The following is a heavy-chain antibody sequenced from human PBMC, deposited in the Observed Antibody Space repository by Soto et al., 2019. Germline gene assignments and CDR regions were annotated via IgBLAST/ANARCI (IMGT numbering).Heavy chain of an antibody. CDR2: INAGNGNT. Sequence: ASVKVSCKASGYTFTSYAMHWVRQAPGQRLEWMGWINAGNGNTKYSQKFQGRVTITRGTSASTAYMELSSLRSEDTAVYYCAMMTDIVVVPAAQEYFQHWGQGTLVTVSS. V-gene: IGHV1-3*01. J-gene: IGHJ1*01. D-gene: IGHD2-2*01. CDR3: AMMTDIVVVPAAQEYFQH. CDR1: GYTFTSYA.